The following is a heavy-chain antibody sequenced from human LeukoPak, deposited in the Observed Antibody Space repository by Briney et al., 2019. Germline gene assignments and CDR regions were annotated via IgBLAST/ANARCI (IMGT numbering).Heavy chain of an antibody. CDR1: GFTFSSYE. J-gene: IGHJ4*02. Sequence: GGSLILSCAASGFTFSSYEMNWVRQAPGKGLEWVSYISSSGSTIYYADSVKGRFTISRDNAKNSLYLQMNSLRAEDTAVYYCARGDYYDSSGYYFDYWGQGTLVTVSS. CDR3: ARGDYYDSSGYYFDY. V-gene: IGHV3-48*03. D-gene: IGHD3-22*01. CDR2: ISSSGSTI.